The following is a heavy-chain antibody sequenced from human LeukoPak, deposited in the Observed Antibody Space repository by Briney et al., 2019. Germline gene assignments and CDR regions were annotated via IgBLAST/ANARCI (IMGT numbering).Heavy chain of an antibody. CDR3: ARGLCSGPSCFSDTFDY. J-gene: IGHJ4*02. Sequence: GGSLRLSCAASGLTFASHWMAWVRQAPGKGLEWVANIRQDGSETYYVDSLKGRFTISRDNAKNSLFLQMNSLRVEDTALYYCARGLCSGPSCFSDTFDYWGQGTLVTVSS. V-gene: IGHV3-7*03. CDR2: IRQDGSET. D-gene: IGHD2-15*01. CDR1: GLTFASHW.